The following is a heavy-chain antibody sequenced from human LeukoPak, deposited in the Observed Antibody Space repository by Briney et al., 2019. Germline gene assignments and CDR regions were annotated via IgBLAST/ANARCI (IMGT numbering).Heavy chain of an antibody. CDR2: IYYSGST. CDR1: GGAISTYY. Sequence: SETLSLTCTVSGGAISTYYWSWIRQHPGKGLEWIGYIYYSGSTNYNPSLKSRVTISVDTSKNQFSLKLSSVTAADTAVYYCARESILTGYLGFVDYWGQGTLVTVSS. J-gene: IGHJ4*02. V-gene: IGHV4-59*01. D-gene: IGHD3-9*01. CDR3: ARESILTGYLGFVDY.